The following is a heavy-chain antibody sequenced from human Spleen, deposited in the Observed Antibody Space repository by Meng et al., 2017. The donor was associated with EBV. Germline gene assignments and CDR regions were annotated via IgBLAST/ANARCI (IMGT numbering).Heavy chain of an antibody. CDR1: GSIFSNYN. CDR3: ARDMFGARDY. J-gene: IGHJ4*02. V-gene: IGHV3-21*02. D-gene: IGHD3-10*02. Sequence: EGELVASGGVLDKPGESRRLSCDASGSIFSNYNMNWVRQAPGKGLEWVSSICSVHRSLYYAYSMKDRFTNSRDNAKNSLSLQMNSLRAEDTAVYYCARDMFGARDYWGQGTLVTVSS. CDR2: ICSVHRSL.